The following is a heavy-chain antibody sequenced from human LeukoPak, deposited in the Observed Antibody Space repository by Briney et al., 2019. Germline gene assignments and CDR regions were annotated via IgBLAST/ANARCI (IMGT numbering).Heavy chain of an antibody. V-gene: IGHV4-34*01. CDR3: ARGAGGYTYGFDP. D-gene: IGHD5-18*01. Sequence: SETLSLTCAVYGGSFSGYYWNWIRQPPGKGLEWIGDINHSGSTNYNPSLKSRVTISIDTSKNQFSLKLSSVIAADTAVYYCARGAGGYTYGFDPWGQGTLVTVSS. J-gene: IGHJ5*02. CDR2: INHSGST. CDR1: GGSFSGYY.